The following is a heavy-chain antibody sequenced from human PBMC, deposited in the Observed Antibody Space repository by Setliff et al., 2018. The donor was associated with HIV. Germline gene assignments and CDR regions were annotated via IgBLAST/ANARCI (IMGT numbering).Heavy chain of an antibody. CDR1: GFTFSSAW. CDR3: ARVFQSYFFDF. CDR2: ISPDGSEK. Sequence: GGSLRLSCAASGFTFSSAWMGWVRQAPAKGLEWVANISPDGSEKYYADSVKGRFTISRDKSKDTLYLQMNSLRTEDTAVYYCARVFQSYFFDFWGQGTLVTVSS. V-gene: IGHV3-7*01. J-gene: IGHJ4*02. D-gene: IGHD3-3*01.